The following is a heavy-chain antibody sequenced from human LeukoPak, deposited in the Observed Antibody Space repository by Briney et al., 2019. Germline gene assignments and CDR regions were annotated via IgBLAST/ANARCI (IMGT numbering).Heavy chain of an antibody. CDR2: ISRSGGDT. D-gene: IGHD2-2*01. CDR1: GFTFSSYA. CDR3: AKCGTTCYANAFYI. J-gene: IGHJ3*02. V-gene: IGHV3-23*01. Sequence: GESLRLSCAASGFTFSSYAMTWVRQAPGKGLEWVSAISRSGGDTEYADSVKGRFTISRDNSKNTLYMQMNSLRAEDAAVYYCAKCGTTCYANAFYIWGQGTMVTVSS.